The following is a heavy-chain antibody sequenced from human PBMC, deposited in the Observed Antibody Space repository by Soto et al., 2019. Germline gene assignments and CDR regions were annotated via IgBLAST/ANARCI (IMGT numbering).Heavy chain of an antibody. D-gene: IGHD3-10*01. CDR2: ISGSGGST. Sequence: PGGSLRLSCAPSGFTFSSYTISWVRQAPGKGLEWVSAISGSGGSTYYADTVKGRFTISRDNSKNTLYLQMNSLRAEDTAVYYCAKCPPGKTTGVHFDYWGQGTLVTVSS. V-gene: IGHV3-23*01. J-gene: IGHJ4*02. CDR3: AKCPPGKTTGVHFDY. CDR1: GFTFSSYT.